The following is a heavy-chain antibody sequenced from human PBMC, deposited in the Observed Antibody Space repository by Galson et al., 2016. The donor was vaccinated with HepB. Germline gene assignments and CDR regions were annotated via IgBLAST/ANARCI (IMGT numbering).Heavy chain of an antibody. V-gene: IGHV3-53*01. CDR3: ARDRYSGSYYVGAFDI. J-gene: IGHJ3*02. Sequence: SLRLSCAASGFSVSSNYIIWVRQAPGKGLEWVSAIYSGGSTYYADAVKGHFTVSRDNPKNTVYLQMNSLRAEDTAVYYCARDRYSGSYYVGAFDIWGQGTMVTVS. CDR1: GFSVSSNY. D-gene: IGHD1-26*01. CDR2: IYSGGST.